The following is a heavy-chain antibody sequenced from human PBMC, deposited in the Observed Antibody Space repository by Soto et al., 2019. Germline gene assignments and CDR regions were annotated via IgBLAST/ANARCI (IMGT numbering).Heavy chain of an antibody. V-gene: IGHV3-23*01. J-gene: IGHJ3*02. CDR3: AKDMRRPRDRGSGVAFDI. Sequence: GGSLRLSCAASGFTFSSYAMSWVRQAPGKGLEWVSAISGSGGSTYYADSVKGRFTISRDNSKNTLYLQMNSLRAEDTAVYYCAKDMRRPRDRGSGVAFDIWGQGTMVTVSS. CDR2: ISGSGGST. D-gene: IGHD3-10*01. CDR1: GFTFSSYA.